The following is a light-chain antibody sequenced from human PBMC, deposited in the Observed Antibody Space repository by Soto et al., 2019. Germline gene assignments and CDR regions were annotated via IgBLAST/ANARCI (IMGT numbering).Light chain of an antibody. V-gene: IGKV3-20*01. J-gene: IGKJ4*01. CDR3: QQYGSSPLT. CDR2: GAS. Sequence: EIVLTQSPATLSLSPGERSTLSCRASQSINRHLAWYRQKPGQAPRLLIYGASNRATGIPDRFSGSGSGTDFTLTISRLEPEGFAVYYCQQYGSSPLTFGGGTTGDIK. CDR1: QSINRH.